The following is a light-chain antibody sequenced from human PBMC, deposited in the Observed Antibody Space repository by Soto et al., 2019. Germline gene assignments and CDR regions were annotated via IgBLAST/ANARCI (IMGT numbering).Light chain of an antibody. V-gene: IGLV1-36*01. CDR2: YDD. CDR3: AAWDDSLNGWV. CDR1: SSNIGNNA. Sequence: QSALAQPASVSGSPGQSITISCSGSSSNIGNNAVNWYQQLPGKAPKLLIYYDDLLPSGVSDRFSGSKSGTSASLAISGLQSEDEADYYCAAWDDSLNGWVFGGGTKVTVL. J-gene: IGLJ3*02.